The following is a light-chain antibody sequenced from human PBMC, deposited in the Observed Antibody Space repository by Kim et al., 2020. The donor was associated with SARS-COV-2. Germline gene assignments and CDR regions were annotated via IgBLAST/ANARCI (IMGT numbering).Light chain of an antibody. V-gene: IGLV3-19*01. Sequence: SSELTQAPAVSVALGQTVRITCQGDSLRSYYASWYQQKPGQAPVVVIYGKNNRPSGIPDRFSGSSSGNTASLTITGAQAEDEAYFYCNSRGSSGNHVVFG. CDR2: GKN. CDR1: SLRSYY. J-gene: IGLJ2*01. CDR3: NSRGSSGNHVV.